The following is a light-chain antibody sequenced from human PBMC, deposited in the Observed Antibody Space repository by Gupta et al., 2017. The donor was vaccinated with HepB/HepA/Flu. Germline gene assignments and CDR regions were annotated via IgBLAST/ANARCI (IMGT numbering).Light chain of an antibody. CDR2: DNN. Sequence: QSVLTQPPSVSGAPGQRVIISCTGRGSNIGSGYVVHWYQQLPGTAPKLLIFDNNNRPSGVPDRFSGSKSGASASLAITGLQADDEAVYFCQSYDRSLSGWVFGGGTKLTVL. J-gene: IGLJ3*02. V-gene: IGLV1-40*01. CDR1: GSNIGSGYV. CDR3: QSYDRSLSGWV.